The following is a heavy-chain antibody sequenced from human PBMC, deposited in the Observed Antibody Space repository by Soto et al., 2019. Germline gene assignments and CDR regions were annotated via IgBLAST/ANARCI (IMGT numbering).Heavy chain of an antibody. CDR3: AIGVGQIYYQGMDV. CDR2: ISGTGDTK. V-gene: IGHV3-11*01. Sequence: XESLLLSCAASGFFFSDYYLSWIRQAPGKGLECVACISGTGDTKYIADSVKGRFSVSRDNPKSSLFLQMTSLRADDAAVYYCAIGVGQIYYQGMDVWGQGTTVTVSS. CDR1: GFFFSDYY. D-gene: IGHD3-10*01. J-gene: IGHJ6*02.